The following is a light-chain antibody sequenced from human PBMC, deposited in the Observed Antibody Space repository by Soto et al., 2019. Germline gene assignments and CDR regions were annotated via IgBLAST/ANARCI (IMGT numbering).Light chain of an antibody. CDR3: QQTYSTPWT. Sequence: DIQMTQSPSSLSASVGDRFTITCRASQNIDSYLNWYQQRPGKXPKXXIHDASSLQSGVPSRFSGSGSGTDLALTINSLQPEDFETIDCQQTYSTPWTFGQGTKVDIK. J-gene: IGKJ1*01. V-gene: IGKV1-39*01. CDR2: DAS. CDR1: QNIDSY.